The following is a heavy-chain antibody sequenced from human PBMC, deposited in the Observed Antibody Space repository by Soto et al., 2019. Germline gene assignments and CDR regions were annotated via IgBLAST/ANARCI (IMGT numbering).Heavy chain of an antibody. V-gene: IGHV4-30-2*01. J-gene: IGHJ5*02. Sequence: SETLSLTCAVSGGSISSGGYSWSWIRQPPGKGLEWIGYIYHSGSTYYNPSLKSRVTLSVDRSKNQFSLKLSSVTAADTAVYYCARVPDRWGQGTLVTVSS. D-gene: IGHD2-2*01. CDR3: ARVPDR. CDR2: IYHSGST. CDR1: GGSISSGGYS.